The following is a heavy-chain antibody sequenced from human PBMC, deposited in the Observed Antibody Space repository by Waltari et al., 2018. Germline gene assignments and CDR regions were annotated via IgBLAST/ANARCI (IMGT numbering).Heavy chain of an antibody. CDR1: GFSFSGFW. CDR2: INPAGSAT. V-gene: IGHV3-74*01. CDR3: TRDNWGTSDY. D-gene: IGHD7-27*01. J-gene: IGHJ4*02. Sequence: EVQLVESGGGLVQPGGSLRLSCAASGFSFSGFWMTWVRQAPGKGLEWVSRINPAGSATTYADSVRGRFTISRDNAQNTLHLQMNSLRVEDTAMYYCTRDNWGTSDYWGQGTLVTVSS.